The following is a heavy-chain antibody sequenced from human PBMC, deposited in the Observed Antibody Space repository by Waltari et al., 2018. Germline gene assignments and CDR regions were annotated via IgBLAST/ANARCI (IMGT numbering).Heavy chain of an antibody. CDR3: ARHGTRITMTSSFHY. D-gene: IGHD3-3*01. Sequence: QVQLQESGPGLGKPSETQSLTGVVSCYSISSGHYGGWIRHPPGKGLERIGSIYHRGSTYYNTSLKSRVTMSIDTSRNQFSLKLTSVTAADTAVYYCARHGTRITMTSSFHYWGQGTLVTVSS. CDR1: CYSISSGHY. J-gene: IGHJ4*02. V-gene: IGHV4-38-2*01. CDR2: IYHRGST.